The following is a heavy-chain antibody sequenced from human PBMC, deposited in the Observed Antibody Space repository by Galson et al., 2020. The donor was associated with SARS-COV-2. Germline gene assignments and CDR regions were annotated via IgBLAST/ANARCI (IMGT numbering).Heavy chain of an antibody. CDR1: GYSILSGYY. D-gene: IGHD6-13*01. CDR2: ISQSGST. V-gene: IGHV4-38-2*01. CDR3: ARQGQQQELVDY. Sequence: SQTISLTCAVSGYSILSGYYWGWIRQPPGKGLEWIGTISQSGSTYSNPSLKSRVTMSVDTSKNQFSLTLSSMTAADTAVYFCARQGQQQELVDYWGRGSLVTVSS. J-gene: IGHJ4*02.